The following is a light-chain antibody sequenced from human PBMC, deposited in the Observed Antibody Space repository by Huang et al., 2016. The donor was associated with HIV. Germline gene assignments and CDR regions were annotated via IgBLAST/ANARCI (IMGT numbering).Light chain of an antibody. CDR3: QKYSNDPRA. CDR1: QGSRKC. CDR2: GAS. Sequence: DIQMTQSPSSLSASVGDRVTITCRASQGSRKCVAWYQQKPGQPPELLIYGASTLESGVPSRFSGGGSETEFTLTIRSLQTEDVATYYCQKYSNDPRAFGQGTRVDIK. J-gene: IGKJ1*01. V-gene: IGKV1-27*01.